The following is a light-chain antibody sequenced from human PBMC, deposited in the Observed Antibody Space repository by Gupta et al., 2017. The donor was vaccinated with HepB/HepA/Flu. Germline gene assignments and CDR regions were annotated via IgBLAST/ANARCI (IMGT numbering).Light chain of an antibody. J-gene: IGLJ3*02. CDR1: SSDILTYKY. CDR3: SSYTSRSSV. CDR2: DVS. Sequence: QSALTQPASVSGSPGQSITISCTGTSSDILTYKYFSWYQQHPGKAPKVLISDVSDRPSGVSDRFSGSKSGNTAYLTISGLQAEDEAYYYCSSYTSRSSVFGGGTKLTVL. V-gene: IGLV2-14*01.